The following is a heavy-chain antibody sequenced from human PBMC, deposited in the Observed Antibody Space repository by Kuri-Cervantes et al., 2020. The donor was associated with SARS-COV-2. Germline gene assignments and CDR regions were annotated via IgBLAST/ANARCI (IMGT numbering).Heavy chain of an antibody. CDR3: AKEGCISALGGWFDP. Sequence: GGSLRLSCAASGFTFSSYWMSWVRQAPGKGLEWVSAISGSGGRTYYADSVKGRFTISRDNSKNTLYLQMNSLRAEDTAVYYCAKEGCISALGGWFDPWGQGTLVTVSS. V-gene: IGHV3-23*01. CDR2: ISGSGGRT. J-gene: IGHJ5*02. CDR1: GFTFSSYW. D-gene: IGHD1-26*01.